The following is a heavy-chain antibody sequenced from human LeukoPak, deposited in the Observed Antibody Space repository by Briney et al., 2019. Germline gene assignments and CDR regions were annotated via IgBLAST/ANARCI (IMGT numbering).Heavy chain of an antibody. CDR3: ARDRTSSGWYRGFDP. J-gene: IGHJ5*02. V-gene: IGHV3-53*01. Sequence: GGSLRLSCAASGFTFSSYSMNWVRQAPGKGLEWVSVIYSGGSTYYADSVKGRFTISRDISKNTLYLQMNSLRAEDTALYYCARDRTSSGWYRGFDPWGQGTLVTVSS. D-gene: IGHD6-19*01. CDR2: IYSGGST. CDR1: GFTFSSYS.